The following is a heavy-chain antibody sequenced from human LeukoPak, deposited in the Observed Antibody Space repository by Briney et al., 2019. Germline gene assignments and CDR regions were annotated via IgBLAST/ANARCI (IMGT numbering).Heavy chain of an antibody. J-gene: IGHJ4*02. D-gene: IGHD4-23*01. Sequence: GGPLRLSCATSGFAFSSYWMTWVRQAPGKGLEGVANINREGNEKYYVDSVKGRFTISRDNAKNSVDLQMDSLRVEDTAVYYCARVGTWELQRVFDFWGQGTLVTVSS. V-gene: IGHV3-7*01. CDR3: ARVGTWELQRVFDF. CDR2: INREGNEK. CDR1: GFAFSSYW.